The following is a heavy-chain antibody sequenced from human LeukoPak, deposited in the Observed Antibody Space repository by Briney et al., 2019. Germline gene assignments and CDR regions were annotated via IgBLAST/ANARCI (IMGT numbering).Heavy chain of an antibody. CDR2: IYYSVST. V-gene: IGHV4-59*01. J-gene: IGHJ4*02. D-gene: IGHD3-16*01. CDR3: ARYLGSRYYFDY. Sequence: PSETLSLTCTVSGGSMRSYYWSWIRQPPGKGLEWIGYIYYSVSTNYNPSLKSRVTISVDTSKNQFSLKLSSVTAADTAVYYCARYLGSRYYFDYWGQGTLVTVSS. CDR1: GGSMRSYY.